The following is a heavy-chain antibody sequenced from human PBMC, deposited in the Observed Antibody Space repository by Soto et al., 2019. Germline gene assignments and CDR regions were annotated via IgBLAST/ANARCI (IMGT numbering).Heavy chain of an antibody. V-gene: IGHV3-30*18. D-gene: IGHD4-17*01. CDR2: ISYDGSNK. J-gene: IGHJ4*02. CDR3: AKARSTTVTSGPFDY. CDR1: GFTFSSYG. Sequence: QVPLVESGGGVVQPGRSLRLSCAASGFTFSSYGMHWVRQAPGKGLEWVAVISYDGSNKYYADSVKGRFTISRDNSKNTLYLQMNSLRAEDTAVYYCAKARSTTVTSGPFDYWGQGTLVTVSS.